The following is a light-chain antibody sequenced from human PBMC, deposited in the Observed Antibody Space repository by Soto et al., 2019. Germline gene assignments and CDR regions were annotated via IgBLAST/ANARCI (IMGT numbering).Light chain of an antibody. V-gene: IGLV2-14*01. J-gene: IGLJ1*01. CDR3: IPYTNRRIYV. Sequence: QSALTQPASVSGSPGQSITISCTGTSSDVGAYNYVSWYQKHPGRAPKLVIYAVSSRPSGVSNRFSGSKSDNTASLTISGLQAEDEADYYCIPYTNRRIYVFGTGTKVTVL. CDR1: SSDVGAYNY. CDR2: AVS.